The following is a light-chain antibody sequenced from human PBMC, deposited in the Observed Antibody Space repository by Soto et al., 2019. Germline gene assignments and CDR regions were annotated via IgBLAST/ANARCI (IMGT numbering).Light chain of an antibody. J-gene: IGLJ1*01. CDR2: DVS. Sequence: QSALTQPRSVSGSPGQSVTISCTGTSSDVGGYNYVSWYQQHPGKAPKLMIYDVSKRPSGVPDRFSGSKSGNTASLTISGLQADDEAGYYCCSYAGSYTYVFETGTKLTVL. CDR1: SSDVGGYNY. CDR3: CSYAGSYTYV. V-gene: IGLV2-11*01.